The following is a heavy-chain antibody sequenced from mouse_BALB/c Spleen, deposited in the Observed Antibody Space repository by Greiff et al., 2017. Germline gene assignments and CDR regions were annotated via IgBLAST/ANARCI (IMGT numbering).Heavy chain of an antibody. CDR2: ILPGSGST. J-gene: IGHJ4*01. CDR1: GYTFSSYW. D-gene: IGHD2-4*01. V-gene: IGHV1-9*01. Sequence: VQLQESGAELMKPGASVKISCKATGYTFSSYWIEWVKQRPGHGLEWIGEILPGSGSTNYNEKFKGKATFTADTSSNTAYMQLSSLTSEDSAVYYCALITGGIYYAMDYWGQGTSVTVSS. CDR3: ALITGGIYYAMDY.